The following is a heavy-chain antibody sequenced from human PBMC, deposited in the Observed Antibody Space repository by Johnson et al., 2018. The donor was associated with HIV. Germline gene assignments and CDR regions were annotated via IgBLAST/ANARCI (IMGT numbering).Heavy chain of an antibody. Sequence: VQLVESGGGVVRPGGSLRLSCAASGFTFDDYGMSWVRQAPGKGLEWVAVISDDGTNKYYADLKGRFTISRDNSKNTLYLQMNSLRAEDTAVYYCARDRGDSSGYYYGAHAFDIWGQGTMVTVSS. CDR2: ISDDGTNK. D-gene: IGHD3-22*01. CDR3: ARDRGDSSGYYYGAHAFDI. J-gene: IGHJ3*02. V-gene: IGHV3-33*08. CDR1: GFTFDDYG.